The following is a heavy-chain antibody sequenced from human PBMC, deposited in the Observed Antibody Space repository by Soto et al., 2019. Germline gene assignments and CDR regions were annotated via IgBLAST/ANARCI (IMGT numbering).Heavy chain of an antibody. J-gene: IGHJ4*02. V-gene: IGHV3-15*01. CDR3: TTESPLGLHPVGYCRGGSCPYDY. D-gene: IGHD2-15*01. Sequence: EVQLVESGGGLVKPGGSLRLSCAASGFTFSNVWMGWVRQAPGKGLESVGRIRSNSDGGTADYTAPVKGRFTISRDDSRNTLYLQMNSLKTEDTAVYYCTTESPLGLHPVGYCRGGSCPYDYWGQGTLVTVSS. CDR2: IRSNSDGGTA. CDR1: GFTFSNVW.